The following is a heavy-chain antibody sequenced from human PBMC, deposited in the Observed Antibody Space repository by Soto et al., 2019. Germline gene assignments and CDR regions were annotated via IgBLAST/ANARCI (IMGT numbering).Heavy chain of an antibody. Sequence: QVPLVQSGAEVKKPGSSVKVSCKASGGTFSSYAISWVQQAPGQGLEWMGGIIPIFGTANYAQKFQGRVTITADESTSTAYMELSSLRSEDTAVYYCARDREYDSSGYYPLYWYFDLWGRGTLVTVSS. CDR1: GGTFSSYA. CDR2: IIPIFGTA. J-gene: IGHJ2*01. D-gene: IGHD3-22*01. CDR3: ARDREYDSSGYYPLYWYFDL. V-gene: IGHV1-69*01.